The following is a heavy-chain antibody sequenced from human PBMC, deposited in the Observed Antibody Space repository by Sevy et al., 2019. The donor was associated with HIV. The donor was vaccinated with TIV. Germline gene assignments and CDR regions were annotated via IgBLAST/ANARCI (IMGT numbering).Heavy chain of an antibody. J-gene: IGHJ3*02. D-gene: IGHD1-26*01. CDR2: ISSSGSTI. V-gene: IGHV3-11*01. Sequence: GGSLRLSCAASGFTFSDYYMSWIRQAPGKGLEWVSYISSSGSTIYYADSVKGRFTISRGNAKNSLYLQMNSLSAEDTAVYYCAGEDEWELPAFDIWGQGTMVTVSS. CDR1: GFTFSDYY. CDR3: AGEDEWELPAFDI.